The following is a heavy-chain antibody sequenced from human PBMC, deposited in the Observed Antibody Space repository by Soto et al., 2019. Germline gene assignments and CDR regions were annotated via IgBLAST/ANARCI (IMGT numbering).Heavy chain of an antibody. CDR1: GFTFSSYG. V-gene: IGHV3-30*18. D-gene: IGHD6-19*01. CDR2: ISYDGSNK. Sequence: QVQLVESGGGVVQPGRSLRLSCAASGFTFSSYGMHWVRQAPGKGLEWVAVISYDGSNKYYADSVKGRFTISRDNSKKKLYLQMNSLRAEDTAVYYCAKEQGIAVAGTVYFQHWGQGTLVTVSS. J-gene: IGHJ1*01. CDR3: AKEQGIAVAGTVYFQH.